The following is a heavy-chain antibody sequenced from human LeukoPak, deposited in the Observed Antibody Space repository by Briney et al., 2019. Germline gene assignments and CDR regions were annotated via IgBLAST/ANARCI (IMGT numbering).Heavy chain of an antibody. Sequence: ASVKVSCKASGYTFTSYGISWVRQAPGQGLEWMGWINAGNGNTKYSQKFQGRVTITRDTSASTAYMELSSLRSEDTAVYYCARSLEDYYGMDVWGQGTTVTVSS. CDR3: ARSLEDYYGMDV. J-gene: IGHJ6*02. V-gene: IGHV1-3*01. CDR2: INAGNGNT. CDR1: GYTFTSYG.